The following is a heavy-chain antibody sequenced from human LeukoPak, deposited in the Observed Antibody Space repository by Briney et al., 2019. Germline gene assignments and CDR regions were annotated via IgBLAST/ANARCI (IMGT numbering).Heavy chain of an antibody. D-gene: IGHD5-18*01. Sequence: SETLSLTCAVSGYSISSGYYWGWIRQPPGKGLEWIGSIYHSGSTYYNPSLKSRVTISVDTSKNQFSLKLSSVTAADTAVYYCAREDTATAPYMDVWGKGTTVTVSS. J-gene: IGHJ6*03. CDR2: IYHSGST. CDR1: GYSISSGYY. V-gene: IGHV4-38-2*02. CDR3: AREDTATAPYMDV.